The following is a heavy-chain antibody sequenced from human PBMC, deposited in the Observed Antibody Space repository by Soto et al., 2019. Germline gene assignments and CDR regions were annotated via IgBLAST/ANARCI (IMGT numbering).Heavy chain of an antibody. CDR2: IIPQFRTP. CDR3: ARDAADTHMVY. J-gene: IGHJ4*02. CDR1: GGIFRSNA. Sequence: QVQLEQAGAEVRKPRSSVRVSCKSSGGIFRSNAISWVRQAPGQGLEWMGAIIPQFRTPYYAQKFQGRVTITADESTSTAYLALDSLRSDDTAVYFCARDAADTHMVYWGQGTLLTVSS. V-gene: IGHV1-69*01. D-gene: IGHD3-10*01.